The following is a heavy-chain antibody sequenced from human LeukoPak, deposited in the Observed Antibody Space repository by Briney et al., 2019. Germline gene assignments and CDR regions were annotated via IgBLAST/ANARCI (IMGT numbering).Heavy chain of an antibody. J-gene: IGHJ6*04. V-gene: IGHV3-49*04. CDR2: IRSKAYGGTT. CDR3: TRDNLVEDWSHAFPRYYYYGMDV. CDR1: GFTFGDYA. D-gene: IGHD3/OR15-3a*01. Sequence: GGSLRLSCTASGFTFGDYAMSWVRQAPGKGLEWVGFIRSKAYGGTTEYAASVKGRSTISRDDSKSIAYLQMNSLKTEDTAVYYCTRDNLVEDWSHAFPRYYYYGMDVWGKGTTVTVSS.